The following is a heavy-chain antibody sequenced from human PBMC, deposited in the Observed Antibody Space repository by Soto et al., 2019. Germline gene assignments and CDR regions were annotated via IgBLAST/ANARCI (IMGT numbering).Heavy chain of an antibody. V-gene: IGHV3-30*18. J-gene: IGHJ6*02. D-gene: IGHD6-25*01. CDR3: AKNRLADSPYYYYYGLDV. Sequence: LRLSCAASGFTFRSYDMHWVRQAPGKGLEWVALISYDGSNKYYADSVKGRFTISRDNSKSTLYLQMNSLRAEDTAVYFCAKNRLADSPYYYYYGLDVWGQGTTVTVSS. CDR2: ISYDGSNK. CDR1: GFTFRSYD.